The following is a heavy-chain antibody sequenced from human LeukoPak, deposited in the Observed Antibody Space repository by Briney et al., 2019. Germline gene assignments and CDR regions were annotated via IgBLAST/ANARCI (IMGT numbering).Heavy chain of an antibody. CDR1: GFTFSSYG. J-gene: IGHJ4*02. CDR3: AKDAQPYDYIWGGEDY. Sequence: GGSLRLSCAASGFTFSSYGMNWVRQAPGKGLEWVAVISYDGIIKYYADSVKGRFTISRDNSKNTLYLQMNSLRAEDTAVYYCAKDAQPYDYIWGGEDYWGQGTLVTVSS. D-gene: IGHD3-16*01. V-gene: IGHV3-30*18. CDR2: ISYDGIIK.